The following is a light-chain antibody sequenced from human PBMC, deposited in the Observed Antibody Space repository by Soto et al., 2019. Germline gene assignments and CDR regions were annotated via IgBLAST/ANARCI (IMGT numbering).Light chain of an antibody. CDR3: GTWDSSLSAVV. Sequence: QPVLTQPPSVSAAPGQKVTISCSGSSSNIGNNYVSWYQQLPGTAPKLLIYDSNKRPSGIPDRFSGSKSGTSATLGITGLQTGDEADYYCGTWDSSLSAVVFGGGPKVTVL. CDR1: SSNIGNNY. CDR2: DSN. J-gene: IGLJ2*01. V-gene: IGLV1-51*01.